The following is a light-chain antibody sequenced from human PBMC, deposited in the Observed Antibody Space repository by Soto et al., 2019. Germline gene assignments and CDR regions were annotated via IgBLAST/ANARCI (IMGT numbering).Light chain of an antibody. CDR2: GAS. Sequence: EIVLTQSPGTLSLSPGDRATLSCRASQSIGNNYLAWYQQKPGQAPRLLIYGASSRATAIPDRFSGSGSGTAFTLTISRLEPEDFAVYYCQQYGNSPYTCGQGTKLEI. J-gene: IGKJ2*01. CDR3: QQYGNSPYT. CDR1: QSIGNNY. V-gene: IGKV3-20*01.